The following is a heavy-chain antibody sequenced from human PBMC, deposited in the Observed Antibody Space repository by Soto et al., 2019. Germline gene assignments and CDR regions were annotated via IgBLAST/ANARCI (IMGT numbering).Heavy chain of an antibody. CDR2: ISYDGSNK. D-gene: IGHD3-3*01. CDR1: GFTFISYG. J-gene: IGHJ6*02. V-gene: IGHV3-30*18. Sequence: PXGSLLLSFAASGFTFISYGMHWVRQAPGKGLEWVAVISYDGSNKYYADSVKGRFTISRDNSKNTLYLQMNSLRAEDTDVYYCAKDFHVLRFLEWLADYYYYYGMDVWGQGTTVTVSS. CDR3: AKDFHVLRFLEWLADYYYYYGMDV.